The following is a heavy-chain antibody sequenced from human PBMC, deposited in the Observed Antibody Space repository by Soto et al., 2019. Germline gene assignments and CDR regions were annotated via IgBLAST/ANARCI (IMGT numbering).Heavy chain of an antibody. D-gene: IGHD3-22*01. V-gene: IGHV1-69*04. J-gene: IGHJ4*02. CDR1: GCTFSSYT. CDR3: ARDHYYDSSGAIDY. CDR2: IIPILGIS. Sequence: ASVKVSCKAPGCTFSSYTISWVRQAPGQGLEWMGRIIPILGISKNAQKFQGRFTLSRDNAKNSLFLQMNSLRAEGTAVYYCARDHYYDSSGAIDYWGQGALVTVSS.